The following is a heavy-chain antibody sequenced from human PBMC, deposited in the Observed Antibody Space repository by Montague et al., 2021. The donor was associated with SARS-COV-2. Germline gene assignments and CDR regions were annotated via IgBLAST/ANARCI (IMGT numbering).Heavy chain of an antibody. V-gene: IGHV3-48*03. J-gene: IGHJ3*02. Sequence: SLRLSCAASGFTFSSYEMNWVRQAPGKGLEWVSYISSSGSAKYYADSVKGRFTISRDNAKNSLYLQMNSLRAEDTAVYYYARGGSGIMVRGLIADAFDIWGQGTMVTVSS. CDR3: ARGGSGIMVRGLIADAFDI. CDR1: GFTFSSYE. CDR2: ISSSGSAK. D-gene: IGHD3-10*01.